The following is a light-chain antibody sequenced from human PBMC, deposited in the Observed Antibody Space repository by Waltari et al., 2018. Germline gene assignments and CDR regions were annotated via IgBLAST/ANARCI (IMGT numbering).Light chain of an antibody. CDR3: MSLHNNAVV. J-gene: IGLJ2*01. CDR1: SGIHVAPYK. Sequence: QAVLTPPASLSASPAASASLPCTLRSGIHVAPYKISWYQQRPGSPPHFLLKYRVDSTIQQGSGVPSRLSGSRDTSANAGFLLISGVQSEDEADYYFMSLHNNAVVFGGGTKLTVL. V-gene: IGLV5-45*01. CDR2: YRVDSTI.